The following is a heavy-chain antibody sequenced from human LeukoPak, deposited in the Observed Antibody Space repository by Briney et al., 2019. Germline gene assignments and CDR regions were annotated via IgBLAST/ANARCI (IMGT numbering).Heavy chain of an antibody. CDR2: IYSGGST. J-gene: IGHJ2*01. Sequence: GGSLRLSCAASGFTFSSYAMSWVRQAPGKGLEWVSVIYSGGSTYYADSVKGRFTISRDNSKNTLYLQMNSLRAEDTAVYYCARDRQPTYSSSWSDWYFDLWGRGTLVTVSS. D-gene: IGHD6-13*01. CDR1: GFTFSSYA. CDR3: ARDRQPTYSSSWSDWYFDL. V-gene: IGHV3-66*01.